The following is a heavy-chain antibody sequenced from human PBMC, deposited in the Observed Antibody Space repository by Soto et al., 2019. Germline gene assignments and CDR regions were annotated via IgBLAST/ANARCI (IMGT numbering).Heavy chain of an antibody. D-gene: IGHD2-21*02. CDR1: GYTFTSYY. V-gene: IGHV1-46*01. CDR3: ASDSAVTANSGGLVFDY. J-gene: IGHJ4*02. Sequence: QVQLVQSGAEVKKPGASVKVSCKASGYTFTSYYMHWVRQAPGQGLEWMGIINPSGGSTSYAQKFPGRVTMTRDTSTSTVYMELSSVRSEDTAVYYCASDSAVTANSGGLVFDYWGQGTLVTVSS. CDR2: INPSGGST.